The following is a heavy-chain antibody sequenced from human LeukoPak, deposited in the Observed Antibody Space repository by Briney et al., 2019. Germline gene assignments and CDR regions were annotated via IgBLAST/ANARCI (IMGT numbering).Heavy chain of an antibody. CDR3: ARGPSVGSGWSPDY. CDR1: GFTFKNYE. CDR2: ISSSGGPI. V-gene: IGHV3-48*03. J-gene: IGHJ4*02. Sequence: GGSLRLSCAASGFTFKNYEMNWVRQAPGKGLEWVSYISSSGGPIYYADSVKGRFTISRDNAKNSLYLQMNSLRAEDTAVYYCARGPSVGSGWSPDYWGQGTLVTVSS. D-gene: IGHD6-19*01.